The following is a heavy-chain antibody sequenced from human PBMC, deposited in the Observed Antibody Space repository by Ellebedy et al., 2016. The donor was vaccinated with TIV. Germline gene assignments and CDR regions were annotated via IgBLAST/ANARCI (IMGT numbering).Heavy chain of an antibody. V-gene: IGHV4-39*01. CDR1: GGSISSGGYY. Sequence: MPSETLSLTCTVSGGSISSGGYYWSWIRQHPGKGLEWIGYIYYSGSTYYNPSLKSRVTISVDTSKNQFSLKLSSVTAADTAVYYCARHPDSSNWYMVWWFDPWGQGTLVTVSS. J-gene: IGHJ5*02. D-gene: IGHD6-13*01. CDR2: IYYSGST. CDR3: ARHPDSSNWYMVWWFDP.